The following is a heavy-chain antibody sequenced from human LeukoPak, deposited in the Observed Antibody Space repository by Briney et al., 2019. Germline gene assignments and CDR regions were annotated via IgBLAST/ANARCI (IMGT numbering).Heavy chain of an antibody. V-gene: IGHV3-74*01. CDR2: IKGDGIST. Sequence: QSGGSLRLSCAASGFDFSSNWMHWVCHAPEQGLVWVSRIKGDGISTNYADSVKGRFTISRDIAKNTLYLQMNSLRAEDTGVYYCAKDHYWSIDYWGRGTLVTVSS. CDR3: AKDHYWSIDY. CDR1: GFDFSSNW. D-gene: IGHD3-3*01. J-gene: IGHJ4*02.